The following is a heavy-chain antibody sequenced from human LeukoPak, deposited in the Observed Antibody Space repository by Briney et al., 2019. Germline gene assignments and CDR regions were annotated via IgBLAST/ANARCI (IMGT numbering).Heavy chain of an antibody. Sequence: GGSLRLSCAGSGFTFGGYGMHWVRQTPGKGLEGVAVMSYDGSRALYADSVKGRFTISRDNSKNTMSVQMDDLRAEDTAVYYCTRYNNDHFDYWGQGTLVTVSS. CDR1: GFTFGGYG. J-gene: IGHJ4*02. D-gene: IGHD1-14*01. CDR2: MSYDGSRA. V-gene: IGHV3-33*01. CDR3: TRYNNDHFDY.